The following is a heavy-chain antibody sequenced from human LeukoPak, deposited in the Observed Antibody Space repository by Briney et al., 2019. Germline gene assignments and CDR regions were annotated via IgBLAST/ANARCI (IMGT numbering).Heavy chain of an antibody. J-gene: IGHJ4*02. CDR1: GVSFSGYY. D-gene: IGHD3-10*01. CDR2: INHSGST. Sequence: SETLSLTCAVYGVSFSGYYWSWIRQPPGKGLGWIGEINHSGSTNYNPSLKSRVTISVDTSKNQFSLKLSSVTAADKAVYYCARGIRGVPPPFFDYWGQGTLVTVSS. CDR3: ARGIRGVPPPFFDY. V-gene: IGHV4-34*01.